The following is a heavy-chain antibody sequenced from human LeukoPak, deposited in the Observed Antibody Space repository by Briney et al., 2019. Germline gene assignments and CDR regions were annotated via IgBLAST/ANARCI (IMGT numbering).Heavy chain of an antibody. CDR2: IYYSGST. Sequence: PSETLSLTCTVSGGSISSYYWSWIRQPPGKGLEWIGYIYYSGSTYYNPSLKSRVTISVDTSKNQFSLKLSSVTAADTAVYYCARRLAREDIVVVPAAIPSFYYMDVWGKGTTVTISS. V-gene: IGHV4-59*04. D-gene: IGHD2-2*02. CDR3: ARRLAREDIVVVPAAIPSFYYMDV. CDR1: GGSISSYY. J-gene: IGHJ6*03.